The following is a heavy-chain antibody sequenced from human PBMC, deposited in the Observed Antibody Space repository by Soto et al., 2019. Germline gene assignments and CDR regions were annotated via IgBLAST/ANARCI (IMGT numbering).Heavy chain of an antibody. CDR3: ARHETPHGDYDY. Sequence: SETLSLSCTVSGGSISSYYWSWIRQPPGKGLEWIGYIYYNLNTNYNPSLKSRVTISVDTSKNQFSLKLSSVTAADTAVYYCARHETPHGDYDYWGQGTLVTVSS. CDR1: GGSISSYY. D-gene: IGHD4-17*01. J-gene: IGHJ4*02. CDR2: IYYNLNT. V-gene: IGHV4-59*08.